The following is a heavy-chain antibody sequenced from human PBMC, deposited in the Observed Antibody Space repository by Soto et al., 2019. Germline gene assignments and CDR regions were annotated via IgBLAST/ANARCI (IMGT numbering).Heavy chain of an antibody. V-gene: IGHV1-3*01. D-gene: IGHD2-15*01. CDR2: INAGNGNT. Sequence: ASVKVSCKASGYTFTSYAMHWVRQAPGQRLEWMGWINAGNGNTKYSQKFQGRVTITRDTSASTAYVELSSLRSEDTAVYYCARDHRGICSGGSCYGYCYGMDVWGQGTTVTVSS. CDR1: GYTFTSYA. J-gene: IGHJ6*02. CDR3: ARDHRGICSGGSCYGYCYGMDV.